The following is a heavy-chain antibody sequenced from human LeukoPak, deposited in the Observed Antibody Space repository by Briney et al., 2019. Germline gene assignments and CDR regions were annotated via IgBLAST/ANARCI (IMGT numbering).Heavy chain of an antibody. D-gene: IGHD2-15*01. J-gene: IGHJ4*02. Sequence: GGSLRLSCAASGFTFSSYEMNWVRQAPGKGLEWVSYISSGSTIYYADSVKGRFTISRDNAKNSLYLQMNSLRAEDTAVYYCARVMSDDIAGYFDYWGQGTLVTVSS. CDR2: ISSGSTI. V-gene: IGHV3-48*03. CDR3: ARVMSDDIAGYFDY. CDR1: GFTFSSYE.